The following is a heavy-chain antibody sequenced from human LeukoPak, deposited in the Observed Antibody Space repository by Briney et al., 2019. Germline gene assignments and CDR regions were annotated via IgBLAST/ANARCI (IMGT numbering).Heavy chain of an antibody. Sequence: PSETLSLTCTVSGGSISSSSYYWGWIRQPPGKGLEWIGSIYYSGSTYYNPSLKSRVTISVDTSKNQFSLKLSSVTAADTAVYYCAREHIVGATYYGGVSDYWGQGTLVTVSS. D-gene: IGHD1-26*01. CDR1: GGSISSSSYY. CDR3: AREHIVGATYYGGVSDY. V-gene: IGHV4-39*07. CDR2: IYYSGST. J-gene: IGHJ4*02.